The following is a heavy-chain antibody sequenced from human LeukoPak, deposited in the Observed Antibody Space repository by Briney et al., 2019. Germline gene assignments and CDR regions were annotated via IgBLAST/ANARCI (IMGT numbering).Heavy chain of an antibody. J-gene: IGHJ4*02. D-gene: IGHD3-22*01. CDR2: IKQDGSEK. CDR1: GFTFSDYY. CDR3: ARVFSSGYSDY. Sequence: GGSLRLSCAASGFTFSDYYMSWIRQAPGKGLEWVANIKQDGSEKYYVDSVKGRFTISRDNAKNSLHLQMNSLRAEDTAVYYCARVFSSGYSDYWGQGTLVTVSS. V-gene: IGHV3-7*01.